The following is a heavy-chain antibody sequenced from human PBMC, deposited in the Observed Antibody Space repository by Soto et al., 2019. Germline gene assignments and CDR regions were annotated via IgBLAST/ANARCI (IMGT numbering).Heavy chain of an antibody. CDR2: IYYSGST. V-gene: IGHV4-59*08. Sequence: SETLRVPRSVVGGSIVGHYGSWIRQPPGKGLEWIGYIYYSGSTNYNPSLKSRVTISVDTSKNQFSLKLSSVTAADTAVYYCARFNWYFDLWGRGTLVTVSS. CDR1: GGSIVGHY. J-gene: IGHJ2*01. CDR3: ARFNWYFDL.